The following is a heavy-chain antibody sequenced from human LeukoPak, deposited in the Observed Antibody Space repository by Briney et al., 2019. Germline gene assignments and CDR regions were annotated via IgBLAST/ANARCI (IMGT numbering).Heavy chain of an antibody. CDR1: GFTFGSYW. CDR2: IKQDGSEK. J-gene: IGHJ4*02. V-gene: IGHV3-7*01. CDR3: ARGGELLRPADY. Sequence: GGSLRLSCAASGFTFGSYWMSWVRQAPGKGLEWVANIKQDGSEKYYVDSVKGRFTISRDNAKNSLYLQMNNLRAEDTAVYYCARGGELLRPADYWGQGTLVTVSS. D-gene: IGHD1-26*01.